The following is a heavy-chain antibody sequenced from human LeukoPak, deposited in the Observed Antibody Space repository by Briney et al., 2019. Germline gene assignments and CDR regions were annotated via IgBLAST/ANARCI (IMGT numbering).Heavy chain of an antibody. CDR2: ISRNSGSI. J-gene: IGHJ4*02. V-gene: IGHV3-9*01. Sequence: GGSLRLSCAASGFTFDDYAMHWVRQAPGKGLEWVSGISRNSGSIGYADSVKGRFTISRDNAKNSLYLQMNSLRAEDTALYYCAKDPGSGSTDYWGQGTLVTVSS. D-gene: IGHD3-10*01. CDR3: AKDPGSGSTDY. CDR1: GFTFDDYA.